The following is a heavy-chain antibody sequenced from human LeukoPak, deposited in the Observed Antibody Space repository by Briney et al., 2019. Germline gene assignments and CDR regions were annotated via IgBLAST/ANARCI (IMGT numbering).Heavy chain of an antibody. J-gene: IGHJ4*02. D-gene: IGHD5-18*01. CDR3: ARDPSRGYNYGYGDY. CDR2: INQDRSET. Sequence: GGSLRLSCAASGFSFSNYWMTWVRQAPGKGLEWEAHINQDRSETYYVDSVKGRFTIARDNAKNSLYLQMNSLRAEDTAVYYCARDPSRGYNYGYGDYWGQGTLVIVS. V-gene: IGHV3-7*01. CDR1: GFSFSNYW.